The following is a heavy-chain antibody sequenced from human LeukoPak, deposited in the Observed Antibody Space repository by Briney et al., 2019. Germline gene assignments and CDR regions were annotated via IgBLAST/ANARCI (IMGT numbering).Heavy chain of an antibody. D-gene: IGHD5-24*01. CDR1: GFTFDDYA. J-gene: IGHJ4*02. Sequence: GGSLRLSCAASGFTFDDYAIHWVRQAPGKGLEWVSLISGDGGSTYYADSVKGRFTISRDNSKNSLYLQMNSLRTEDTALYYRAKDIGKREMATTPGNYWGQGTLVTVSS. CDR3: AKDIGKREMATTPGNY. V-gene: IGHV3-43*02. CDR2: ISGDGGST.